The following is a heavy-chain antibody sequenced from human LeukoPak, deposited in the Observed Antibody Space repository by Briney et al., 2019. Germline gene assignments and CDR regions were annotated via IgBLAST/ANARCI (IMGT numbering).Heavy chain of an antibody. CDR1: GFTSTSSA. CDR2: IVVGSGNT. CDR3: AADGEDGYDSFVVGDRFDY. J-gene: IGHJ4*02. Sequence: SVKVSCKASGFTSTSSAVQWVRQARGQRLEWIGWIVVGSGNTNYAQKFQERVTITRDMSTSTAYMELSSLRSEDTAVYYCAADGEDGYDSFVVGDRFDYWGQGTLVTVSS. V-gene: IGHV1-58*01. D-gene: IGHD5-12*01.